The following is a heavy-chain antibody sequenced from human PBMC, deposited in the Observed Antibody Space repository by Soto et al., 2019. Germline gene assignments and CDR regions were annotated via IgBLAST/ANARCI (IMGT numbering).Heavy chain of an antibody. CDR3: ARDPAPGIAAAEPAVDS. J-gene: IGHJ4*02. CDR1: EFPFKIHR. Sequence: GGSLRLSFSSPEFPFKIHRMRCVRQAPGKGLEWVDKRRRGGGEEYYVDAVKGPFPISRDNAKNPLYLQMNSLRAEDTAVYYCARDPAPGIAAAEPAVDSWGQGTLVTVS. D-gene: IGHD6-13*01. V-gene: IGHV3-7*03. CDR2: RRRGGGEE.